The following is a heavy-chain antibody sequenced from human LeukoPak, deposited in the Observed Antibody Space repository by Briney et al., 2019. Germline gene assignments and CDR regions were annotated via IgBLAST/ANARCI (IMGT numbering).Heavy chain of an antibody. J-gene: IGHJ5*02. CDR1: GFTFSSYS. CDR3: ARAAGRGYSYGYGWFDP. CDR2: ISSSSSYI. V-gene: IGHV3-21*01. Sequence: GGSLRLSCAASGFTFSSYSMTWVRQAPGKGLEWVSSISSSSSYIYYADSVKGRFTISRDNAKNSLYLQMNSLRAEDTAVYYCARAAGRGYSYGYGWFDPWGQGTLVTVSS. D-gene: IGHD5-18*01.